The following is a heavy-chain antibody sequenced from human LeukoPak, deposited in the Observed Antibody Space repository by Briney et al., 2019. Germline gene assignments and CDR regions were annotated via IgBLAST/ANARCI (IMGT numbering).Heavy chain of an antibody. Sequence: SVKVSCKASGGTFSKYTISWVRQRPGQGLEWMGGITPLFGTANYAQKFQGRVTITADESASTAYMELSSLRSEDTAVYYCAREGGTLYYYYGMDVWGQGTTVTVSS. CDR2: ITPLFGTA. CDR3: AREGGTLYYYYGMDV. J-gene: IGHJ6*02. CDR1: GGTFSKYT. V-gene: IGHV1-69*01. D-gene: IGHD1-1*01.